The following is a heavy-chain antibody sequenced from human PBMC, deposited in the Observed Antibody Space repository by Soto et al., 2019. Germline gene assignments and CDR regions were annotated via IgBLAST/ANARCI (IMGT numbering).Heavy chain of an antibody. CDR1: GFTFSSYA. CDR2: ISGSGGST. D-gene: IGHD2-15*01. CDR3: AKTIDIVVVVATFDY. V-gene: IGHV3-23*01. J-gene: IGHJ4*02. Sequence: PGGSLRLSCAASGFTFSSYAMSWVRQAPGKGLEWVSAISGSGGSTYYADSVKGRFTISRDNSKNTLYLQMNSLRAEDTAVYYCAKTIDIVVVVATFDYWGQGTLVTVSS.